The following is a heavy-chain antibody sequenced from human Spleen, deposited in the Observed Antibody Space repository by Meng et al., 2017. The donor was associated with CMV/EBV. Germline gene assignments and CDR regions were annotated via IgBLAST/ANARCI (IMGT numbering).Heavy chain of an antibody. CDR2: MDPSGGST. J-gene: IGHJ5*02. V-gene: IGHV1-46*01. Sequence: FTSYYIHWVRQAPGQGLEWMGIMDPSGGSTTYAQKFQGRVTMTRDTSTNTVYMELSSLRSEDTAVYYCARDHPPESSSPPGVNWFDPWGQGTLVTVSS. CDR3: ARDHPPESSSPPGVNWFDP. D-gene: IGHD6-13*01. CDR1: FTSYY.